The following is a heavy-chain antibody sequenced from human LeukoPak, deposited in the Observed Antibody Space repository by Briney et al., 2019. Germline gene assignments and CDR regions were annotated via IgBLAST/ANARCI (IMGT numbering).Heavy chain of an antibody. Sequence: GGSLRLSCAASAFTFSSYWMSWVRQAPGKGLEWVANIKEDGSEINYVDSVKGRFTISRDNAKNSLYLQKNSLRVEDTAVYYCARDRGYSGFDYWGQGTLVTVSS. D-gene: IGHD4-23*01. J-gene: IGHJ4*02. CDR1: AFTFSSYW. CDR3: ARDRGYSGFDY. CDR2: IKEDGSEI. V-gene: IGHV3-7*01.